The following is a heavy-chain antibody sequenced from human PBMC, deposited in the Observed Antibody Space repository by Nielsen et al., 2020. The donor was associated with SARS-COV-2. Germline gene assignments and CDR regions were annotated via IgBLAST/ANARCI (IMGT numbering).Heavy chain of an antibody. CDR2: INPYSGGT. CDR1: GYTFTDYY. J-gene: IGHJ6*02. V-gene: IGHV1-2*06. D-gene: IGHD2/OR15-2a*01. CDR3: AREDYTTSLTYYHGMDV. Sequence: ASVKVSCKASGYTFTDYYIHWVRQAPGQGLEWMGRINPYSGGTNYAQKFQGTVTMTRDASISTVYMELTSDDTAVYYCAREDYTTSLTYYHGMDVWGQGTTIIVSS.